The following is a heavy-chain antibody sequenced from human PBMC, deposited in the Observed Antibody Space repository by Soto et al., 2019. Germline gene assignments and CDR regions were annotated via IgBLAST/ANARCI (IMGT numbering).Heavy chain of an antibody. V-gene: IGHV4-31*03. Sequence: PSETLSLTCTVSGGSISSGGYYWSWIRQHPGKGLEWIGYIYYSGSTYYNPSLKSRVTISVDTSKNQFSLKLSSVTAADTAVYYCASWCEHIAAQAGWLDPWGQGTLVTVSS. CDR3: ASWCEHIAAQAGWLDP. CDR1: GGSISSGGYY. D-gene: IGHD6-6*01. J-gene: IGHJ5*02. CDR2: IYYSGST.